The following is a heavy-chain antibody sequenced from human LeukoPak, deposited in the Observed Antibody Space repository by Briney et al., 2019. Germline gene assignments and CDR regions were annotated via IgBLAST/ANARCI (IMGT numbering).Heavy chain of an antibody. D-gene: IGHD3-3*02. J-gene: IGHJ4*02. V-gene: IGHV4-30-2*01. CDR3: ARDFIAQSPIPAF. CDR1: GDSISRSASS. Sequence: PSQTLSLTCTVSGDSISRSASSWSWLRQPPGKGVEGIGYIYHSAGTYYNPSLRSRVTISLDRSKNQFSLKLSSVTAADTAVYYCARDFIAQSPIPAFWGQGTLVSVSS. CDR2: IYHSAGT.